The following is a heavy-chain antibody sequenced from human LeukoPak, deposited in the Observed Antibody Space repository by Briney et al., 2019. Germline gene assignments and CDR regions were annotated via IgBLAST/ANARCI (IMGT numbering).Heavy chain of an antibody. Sequence: GRSLRLSCAASGFTFSSYAMHWVRQAPGKGLEWVAVISYDGSNKYYADSVKGRFTISRDNSKNALYLQMNSLRAEDTAVYYCARPTAMVTAYFDYWGQGTQVTVSS. CDR2: ISYDGSNK. CDR1: GFTFSSYA. V-gene: IGHV3-30-3*01. D-gene: IGHD5-18*01. CDR3: ARPTAMVTAYFDY. J-gene: IGHJ4*02.